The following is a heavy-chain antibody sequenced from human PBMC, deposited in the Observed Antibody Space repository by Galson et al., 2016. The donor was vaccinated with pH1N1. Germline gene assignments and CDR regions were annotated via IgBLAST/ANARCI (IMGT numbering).Heavy chain of an antibody. CDR3: TRGAAKADPDGRIFER. Sequence: SVKVSCKAAGYSFTTSYMHWVRQAPGQGLEWMGIIDPSGDNTSYAQRLQGRVTMTRETSTSTVYMELSRLSSDDTAAYYCTRGAAKADPDGRIFERWGQGTLVTVSA. J-gene: IGHJ4*02. CDR2: IDPSGDNT. CDR1: GYSFTTSY. D-gene: IGHD6-25*01. V-gene: IGHV1-46*03.